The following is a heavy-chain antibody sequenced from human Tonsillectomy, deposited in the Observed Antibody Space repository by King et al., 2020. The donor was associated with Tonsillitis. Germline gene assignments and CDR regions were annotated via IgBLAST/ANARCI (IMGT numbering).Heavy chain of an antibody. D-gene: IGHD2-2*01. J-gene: IGHJ1*01. V-gene: IGHV3-30-3*01. CDR3: ARDSGRGCSSTTCPPAFFQH. CDR1: GFTFSSYA. Sequence: VQLVESGGGVVQPGRSLRLSCAASGFTFSSYAIHWVRQAPGEGLEWVAGLSFDGSNKDYADSVKGRFTVSRDNSKNTLYLQMNSLRAEDTAVYYCARDSGRGCSSTTCPPAFFQHWGQGTLVTVSS. CDR2: LSFDGSNK.